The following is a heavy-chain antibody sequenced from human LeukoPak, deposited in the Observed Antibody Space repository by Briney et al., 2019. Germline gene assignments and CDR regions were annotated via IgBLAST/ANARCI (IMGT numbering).Heavy chain of an antibody. V-gene: IGHV3-21*04. CDR3: AKDKGFGELLSPLFDY. CDR2: ISSSSSYI. CDR1: GFTFSSYS. Sequence: GGSLRLSCAASGFTFSSYSMNWVRQAPGKGLEWVSSISSSSSYIYYADSVKGRFTISRDNAKNSLYLQMNSLRAEDTALYYCAKDKGFGELLSPLFDYWGQGTLVTVSS. D-gene: IGHD3-10*01. J-gene: IGHJ4*02.